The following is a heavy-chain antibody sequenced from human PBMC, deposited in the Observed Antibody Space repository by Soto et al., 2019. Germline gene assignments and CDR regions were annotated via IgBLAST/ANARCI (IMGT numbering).Heavy chain of an antibody. CDR1: GFTFSSYW. CDR2: INSDGSST. J-gene: IGHJ4*02. CDR3: ARDPGYCCGCSCYVAGY. Sequence: EVQLVESGGGLVQPGGSLRLSCAASGFTFSSYWMHWVRQVPGKGLVWVSRINSDGSSTGYADSVMGRFTISRDNAKNTLYLQMHSLRAEDTAVFYRARDPGYCCGCSCYVAGYWGQGTLVTVSS. V-gene: IGHV3-74*01. D-gene: IGHD2-15*01.